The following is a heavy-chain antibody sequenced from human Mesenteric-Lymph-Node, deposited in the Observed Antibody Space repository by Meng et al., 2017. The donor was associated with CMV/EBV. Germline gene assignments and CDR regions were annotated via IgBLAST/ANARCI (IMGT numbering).Heavy chain of an antibody. V-gene: IGHV3-21*01. CDR3: ARDLTRSSYDWFDP. CDR1: GFSFSYYG. Sequence: GESLKISCEASGFSFSYYGMNWVRQAPGKGLEWVSSITSSGNYMYYADSVKGRFTISRDSAKDSLYLQMNSLRVEDTAVYYCARDLTRSSYDWFDPWGQGTLVTVSS. J-gene: IGHJ5*02. D-gene: IGHD3-16*01. CDR2: ITSSGNYM.